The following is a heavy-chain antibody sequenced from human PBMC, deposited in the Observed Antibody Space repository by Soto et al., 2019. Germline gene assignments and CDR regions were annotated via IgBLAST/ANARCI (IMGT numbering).Heavy chain of an antibody. CDR3: ARLYCSGGSCYDFSDF. V-gene: IGHV4-39*01. D-gene: IGHD2-15*01. CDR2: IYYSGTT. J-gene: IGHJ4*02. CDR1: GGSLSRSSYY. Sequence: SETLSLTCTVSGGSLSRSSYYWAWIRQPPGKGLEWIGSIYYSGTTYYNPSLKSRVTISVDTSKNQFSLKLTSVTAADTAIYYCARLYCSGGSCYDFSDFWGQGTLVTVSS.